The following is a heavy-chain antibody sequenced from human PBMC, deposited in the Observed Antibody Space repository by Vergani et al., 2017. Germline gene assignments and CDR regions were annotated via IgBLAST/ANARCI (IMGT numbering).Heavy chain of an antibody. CDR2: ISYDGSNK. V-gene: IGHV3-30*03. D-gene: IGHD2-15*01. CDR3: TRSECSGTTCYGHYFDL. Sequence: QVQMVESGGGVVQPGRSLRLSCAASGFTFSSYGMHWVRQAPGKGLEWVAVISYDGSNKYYADSVKGRFTISRDNSKNTLYVQMNSLRAEDTAVYYCTRSECSGTTCYGHYFDLWGHGILVTVSS. J-gene: IGHJ4*01. CDR1: GFTFSSYG.